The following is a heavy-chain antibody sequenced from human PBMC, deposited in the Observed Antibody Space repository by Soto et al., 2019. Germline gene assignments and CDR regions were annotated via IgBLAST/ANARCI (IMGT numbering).Heavy chain of an antibody. J-gene: IGHJ4*02. V-gene: IGHV3-33*01. Sequence: QKYLVESGGGVVQPGVSLRLSCVASGSIFSGYCMHWVRQAPGKGLEWVAVIWYDGSNKYYADSVKGRFTISRDNSKNMLYLQMDSLRAEETAVYYCARDGIGGTVFRGFCDYWGQGTLVTVSS. CDR2: IWYDGSNK. CDR1: GSIFSGYC. D-gene: IGHD1-7*01. CDR3: ARDGIGGTVFRGFCDY.